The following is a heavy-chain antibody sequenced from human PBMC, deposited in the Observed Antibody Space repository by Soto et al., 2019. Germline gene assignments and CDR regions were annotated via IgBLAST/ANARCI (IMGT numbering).Heavy chain of an antibody. V-gene: IGHV3-66*01. CDR1: GFTVSSNY. D-gene: IGHD6-19*01. J-gene: IGHJ5*02. CDR2: IYSGGST. Sequence: GGSLRLSCAASGFTVSSNYMSWVRQAPGKGLEWVSVIYSGGSTYYADSVKGRFTISRDNSKNTLYLQMNSLRAEDTAVYYCARMDSSGWYEVNWFDPWGQGTLVTVSS. CDR3: ARMDSSGWYEVNWFDP.